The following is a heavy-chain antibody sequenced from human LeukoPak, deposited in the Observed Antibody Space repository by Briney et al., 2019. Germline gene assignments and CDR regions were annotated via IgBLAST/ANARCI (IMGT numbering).Heavy chain of an antibody. J-gene: IGHJ4*02. CDR1: GDSVSSNSAT. Sequence: PSQTLCLTCAISGDSVSSNSATWTWIRQSPSRGLEWLGRTYYRSKWYNDYAVSVKSRITINPDTSKNQFSLHLNSVTPEDTAVYYCARGSSSSSWYFDYWGQGTLVTVSS. CDR2: TYYRSKWYN. V-gene: IGHV6-1*01. D-gene: IGHD6-13*01. CDR3: ARGSSSSSWYFDY.